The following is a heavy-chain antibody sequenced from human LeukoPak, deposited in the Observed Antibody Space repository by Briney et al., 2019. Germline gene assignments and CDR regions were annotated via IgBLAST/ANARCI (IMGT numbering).Heavy chain of an antibody. V-gene: IGHV4-38-2*02. J-gene: IGHJ5*02. CDR1: GYSISSGYY. CDR2: IYHSGST. Sequence: SETLSLTCTVSGYSISSGYYWGWIRQPPGKGLEWIGSIYHSGSTYYNPSLKSRVTISVDTSKNQFSLKLSSVTAADTAVYYCARGIESSTSWIDPWGQGTLVTVSS. CDR3: ARGIESSTSWIDP. D-gene: IGHD2-2*01.